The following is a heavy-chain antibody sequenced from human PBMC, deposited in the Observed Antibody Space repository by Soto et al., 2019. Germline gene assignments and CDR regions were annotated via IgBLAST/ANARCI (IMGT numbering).Heavy chain of an antibody. CDR3: ASISDGYNYVLKSSYYGMDV. J-gene: IGHJ6*02. CDR2: IIPIFGTA. Sequence: SVKVSCKASGGTFRSYAISWVRQAPGQGLEWMGGIIPIFGTANYAQKFQGRVTITADESTSTAYMELSSLRSEDTAVYYCASISDGYNYVLKSSYYGMDVWRQGTTVTVS. CDR1: GGTFRSYA. D-gene: IGHD5-12*01. V-gene: IGHV1-69*13.